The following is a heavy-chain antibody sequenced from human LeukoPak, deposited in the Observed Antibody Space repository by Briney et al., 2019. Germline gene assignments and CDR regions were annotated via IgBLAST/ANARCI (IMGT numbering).Heavy chain of an antibody. D-gene: IGHD5-18*01. Sequence: GGSLRLSCAASGFTFSSYAMSWVRQAPGKGLEWVSAISGSGGSTYYADSVKGRFTISRDNSKNTLYLQMNSLRAEDTAVYYCAKDDIQLWNTRDAFDIWGQGTMVTVSS. CDR3: AKDDIQLWNTRDAFDI. CDR2: ISGSGGST. J-gene: IGHJ3*02. V-gene: IGHV3-23*01. CDR1: GFTFSSYA.